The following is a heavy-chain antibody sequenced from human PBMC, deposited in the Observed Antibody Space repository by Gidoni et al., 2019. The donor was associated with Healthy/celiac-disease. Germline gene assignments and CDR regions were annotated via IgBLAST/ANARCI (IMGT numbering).Heavy chain of an antibody. CDR1: CGSFSGYY. Sequence: QVQLQQWGAGLLKPSETLSLTCAVYCGSFSGYYWSWIRQPPGKGLEWIGEINHSGSTNYNPSLKSRVTISVDTSKNQFSLKLSSVTAADTAVYYCARVLRGYSYGYVRRWFDPWGQGTLVTVSS. D-gene: IGHD5-18*01. V-gene: IGHV4-34*01. J-gene: IGHJ5*02. CDR3: ARVLRGYSYGYVRRWFDP. CDR2: INHSGST.